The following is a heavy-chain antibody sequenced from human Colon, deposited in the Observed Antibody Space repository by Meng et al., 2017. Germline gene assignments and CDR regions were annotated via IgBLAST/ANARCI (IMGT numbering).Heavy chain of an antibody. V-gene: IGHV4-4*02. CDR3: ARNSAAGVDY. CDR2: IYHSGRT. CDR1: CGSISRSNW. Sequence: QAQGQSSCPVLVKPSGTLSLTCAVFCGSISRSNWWSWVRQPPGKGLEWIGEIYHSGRTNYNPSLKSRVTISVDKSKNQFSLKLSSVTAADTAVYYCARNSAAGVDYWGQGTLVTVSS. J-gene: IGHJ4*02. D-gene: IGHD6-13*01.